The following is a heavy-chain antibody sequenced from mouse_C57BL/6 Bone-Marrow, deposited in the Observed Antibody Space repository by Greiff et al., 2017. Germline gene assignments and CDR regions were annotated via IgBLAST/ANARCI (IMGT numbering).Heavy chain of an antibody. CDR3: ARSGGYDYYGSSYWYFDV. V-gene: IGHV14-3*01. D-gene: IGHD1-1*01. J-gene: IGHJ1*03. CDR1: GFNIKNTY. Sequence: VQLQQSVAELVRPGASVKLSCTASGFNIKNTYMHWVKQRPEQGLERIGRIDPANGNTKYAPKFQGKATITADTSSNTAYLQLSSLTSEDTAIYYCARSGGYDYYGSSYWYFDVWGTGTTVTVSS. CDR2: IDPANGNT.